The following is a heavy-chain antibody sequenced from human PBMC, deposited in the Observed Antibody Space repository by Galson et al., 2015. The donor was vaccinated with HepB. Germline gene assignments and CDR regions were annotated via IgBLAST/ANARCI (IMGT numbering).Heavy chain of an antibody. D-gene: IGHD2-15*01. J-gene: IGHJ6*02. Sequence: SVKVSCKASGYTFTSYYMHWVRQAPGQGLEWMGIINPSGGSTSYAQKFQGRVTMTRDTSTSTVYMELSSLRSEDTAVYYCAMVVAASAYYYYGMDVWGQGTTVTVSS. CDR3: AMVVAASAYYYYGMDV. CDR2: INPSGGST. CDR1: GYTFTSYY. V-gene: IGHV1-46*03.